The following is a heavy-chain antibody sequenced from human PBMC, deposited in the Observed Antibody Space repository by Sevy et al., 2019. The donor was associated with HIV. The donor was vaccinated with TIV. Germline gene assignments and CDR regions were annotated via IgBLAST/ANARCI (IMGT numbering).Heavy chain of an antibody. V-gene: IGHV3-30*18. CDR3: VKAPNDYDNSGWAGLEV. J-gene: IGHJ6*02. D-gene: IGHD3-22*01. Sequence: GGSLRLSCAASGFTFNFYGMHWVRQAPGKGLEWVALISYDGNLKYYADSAKGRFTISRDNSKNTLYLQMNSLRPEDTAVSYCVKAPNDYDNSGWAGLEVWGQGTTVTVSS. CDR2: ISYDGNLK. CDR1: GFTFNFYG.